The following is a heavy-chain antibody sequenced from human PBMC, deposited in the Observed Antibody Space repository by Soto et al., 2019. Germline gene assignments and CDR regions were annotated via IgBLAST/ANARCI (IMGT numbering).Heavy chain of an antibody. CDR2: INSDGSST. CDR3: ARGYSSSWPNGLDI. CDR1: GFTFSGYW. Sequence: EVQLVESGGGLVQPGGSLRLSCAASGFTFSGYWMHWVRQVQGKGPVWVSRINSDGSSTRYAYSVKGRFTISRDNAKNTLYLQMNSLRAEATAVYYCARGYSSSWPNGLDIWGQGTMVTVCS. V-gene: IGHV3-74*01. D-gene: IGHD6-13*01. J-gene: IGHJ3*02.